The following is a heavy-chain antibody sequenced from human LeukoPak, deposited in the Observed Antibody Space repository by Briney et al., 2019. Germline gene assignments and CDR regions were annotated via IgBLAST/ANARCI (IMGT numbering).Heavy chain of an antibody. Sequence: AGGSLRLSCAASGFSFSSSWMTWVRQAPGKGLEWVGNINQDGSDTYYVDSVKGRFTISRDNAKNSLYLQMNSLRADDTAVYYCARDQFTKGDYWGQGTLVTVSS. CDR2: INQDGSDT. V-gene: IGHV3-7*01. CDR3: ARDQFTKGDY. D-gene: IGHD2-8*01. CDR1: GFSFSSSW. J-gene: IGHJ4*02.